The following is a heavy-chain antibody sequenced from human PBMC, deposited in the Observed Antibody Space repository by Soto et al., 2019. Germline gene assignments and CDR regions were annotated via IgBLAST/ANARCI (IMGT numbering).Heavy chain of an antibody. Sequence: EVQLLESGGGLVQPGGSLRLSCAASGFTFSSYAMSWVRQAPGKGLEWVSAISGRGGNTYYADSVKGRFTISSDNSKNTPYLQTNRLRAEDTAIYNCAHEGGGYRGGSFDYGGQGTLVTVSS. J-gene: IGHJ4*02. V-gene: IGHV3-23*01. CDR1: GFTFSSYA. CDR3: AHEGGGYRGGSFDY. CDR2: ISGRGGNT. D-gene: IGHD3-16*02.